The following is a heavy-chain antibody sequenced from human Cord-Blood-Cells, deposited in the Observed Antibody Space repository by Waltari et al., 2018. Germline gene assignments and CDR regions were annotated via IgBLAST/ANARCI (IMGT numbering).Heavy chain of an antibody. CDR1: GGSFSGYY. J-gene: IGHJ3*02. CDR2: INHSGET. V-gene: IGHV4-34*01. D-gene: IGHD3-22*01. Sequence: QVQLQQWGAGLLKPSETLSLTCAVYGGSFSGYYWSWIRQPPGKGVEWIGEINHSGETNYNPSLKSRVTISVDTSKNQFSLKLSSVTAADTAVYYCARPYGSSGYYYTPYAFDIWGQGTMVTVSS. CDR3: ARPYGSSGYYYTPYAFDI.